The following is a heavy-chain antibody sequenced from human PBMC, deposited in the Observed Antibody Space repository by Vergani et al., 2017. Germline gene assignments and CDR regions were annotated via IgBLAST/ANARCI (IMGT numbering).Heavy chain of an antibody. CDR1: GGTFSSYT. J-gene: IGHJ4*02. CDR3: ARGDGWYTYCCGY. D-gene: IGHD6-19*01. Sequence: QVQLVQSGAEVKKPGSSVKVSCKASGGTFSSYTISWVRQAPGQGLEWMGRIIPILGIANYAQKFQGRVTITADKSTSTAYMELSSLRSEDTAVYYCARGDGWYTYCCGYWGQGTLVTVSS. CDR2: IIPILGIA. V-gene: IGHV1-69*02.